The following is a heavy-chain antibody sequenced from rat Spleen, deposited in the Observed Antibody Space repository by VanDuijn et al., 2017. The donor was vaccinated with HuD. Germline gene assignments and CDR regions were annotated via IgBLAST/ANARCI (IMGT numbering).Heavy chain of an antibody. Sequence: EVQLVESGGGLVQPGRSLKLSCVASGFTFSDYRMNWIRQAPGKGLEWVASISVAGSYIYYAETVKGRFTISRDNAKDTLYLRMTSLRSEDTAFYYCARQGAYWGQGTLVTVSS. V-gene: IGHV5-34*01. CDR3: ARQGAY. CDR1: GFTFSDYR. CDR2: ISVAGSYI. J-gene: IGHJ3*01.